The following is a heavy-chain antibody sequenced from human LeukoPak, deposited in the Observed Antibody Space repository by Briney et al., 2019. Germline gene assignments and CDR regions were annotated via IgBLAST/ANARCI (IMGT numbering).Heavy chain of an antibody. CDR2: IYHSGST. V-gene: IGHV4-4*02. D-gene: IGHD4-17*01. Sequence: KTSETLSLTCAVSGGSISSSNWWSWVRQPPGKGPEWIGEIYHSGSTNYNPSLKSRVTISVDKSKNQFSLKLSSVTAADTAVNYCTTTVTRYYYYGMDVWGQGTTVTVSS. J-gene: IGHJ6*02. CDR3: TTTVTRYYYYGMDV. CDR1: GGSISSSNW.